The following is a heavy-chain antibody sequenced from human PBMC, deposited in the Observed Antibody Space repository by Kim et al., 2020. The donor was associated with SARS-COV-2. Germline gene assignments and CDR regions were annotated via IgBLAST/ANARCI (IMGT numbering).Heavy chain of an antibody. Sequence: PSLKSRVTISVDTSKNQFSLKLSSVTAADTAVYYCARADYGSGSFLAYWGQGTLVTVSS. V-gene: IGHV4-59*01. J-gene: IGHJ4*02. CDR3: ARADYGSGSFLAY. D-gene: IGHD3-10*01.